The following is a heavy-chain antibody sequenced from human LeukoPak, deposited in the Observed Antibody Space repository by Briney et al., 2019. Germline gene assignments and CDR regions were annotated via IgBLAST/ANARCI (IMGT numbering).Heavy chain of an antibody. CDR2: MSYDGSNI. J-gene: IGHJ6*02. Sequence: GRSLRLSCVTSGFTFSTSAMHWVRQAPGKGLEWVAVMSYDGSNIYYADSVKGRLTISRDNFRNTLYLQMNSLRPEDTAVYYCARYGSGSYQAPDYFYHGMDVWGQGTRVTVSS. CDR3: ARYGSGSYQAPDYFYHGMDV. D-gene: IGHD3-10*01. CDR1: GFTFSTSA. V-gene: IGHV3-30*04.